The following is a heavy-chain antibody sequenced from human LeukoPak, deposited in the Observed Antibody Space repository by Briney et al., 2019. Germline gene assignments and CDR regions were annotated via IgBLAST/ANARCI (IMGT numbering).Heavy chain of an antibody. CDR2: IIPIFGTA. CDR1: GGTFSSYA. J-gene: IGHJ3*02. V-gene: IGHV1-69*05. D-gene: IGHD2-2*02. CDR3: ARDKGDCSSTSCYTYDAFDI. Sequence: SVKVSCKASGGTFSSYAISWVRQAPGQGLEWMGGIIPIFGTANYAQKFQSRVTITTDESTSTAYMELSSLRSEDTAVYYCARDKGDCSSTSCYTYDAFDIWGQGTMVTVSS.